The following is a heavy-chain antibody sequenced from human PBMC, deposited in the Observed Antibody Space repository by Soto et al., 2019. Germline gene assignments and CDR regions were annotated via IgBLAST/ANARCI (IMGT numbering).Heavy chain of an antibody. CDR3: AAVLLVVSATYWYFDL. D-gene: IGHD2-15*01. V-gene: IGHV1-8*01. J-gene: IGHJ2*01. CDR1: GYTFTSYD. CDR2: MNPNSGKA. Sequence: QVQLVQSGAEVKKPGASVKVSCKASGYTFTSYDINWVRQAAGQGLEWIGWMNPNSGKAVYAQKSQCRATIAGTTSISTAYMKLTSLISHATAVYFCAAVLLVVSATYWYFDLWGRGTLVTVSS.